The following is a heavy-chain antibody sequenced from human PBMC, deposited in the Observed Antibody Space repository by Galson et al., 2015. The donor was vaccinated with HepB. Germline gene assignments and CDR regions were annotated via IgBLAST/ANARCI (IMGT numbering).Heavy chain of an antibody. CDR3: ARDGIAAAGPSQPFDY. J-gene: IGHJ4*02. V-gene: IGHV6-1*01. Sequence: CAISGDSVSSNSAAWNWIRQSPSRGLEWLGRTYYRSKWYNDYAVSVKSRITINPDTSKNQFSLQLNSVTPEDTAVYYCARDGIAAAGPSQPFDYWGQGTLVTVSS. D-gene: IGHD6-13*01. CDR2: TYYRSKWYN. CDR1: GDSVSSNSAA.